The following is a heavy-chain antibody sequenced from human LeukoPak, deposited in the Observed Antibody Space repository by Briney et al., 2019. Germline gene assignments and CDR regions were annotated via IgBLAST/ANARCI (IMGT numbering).Heavy chain of an antibody. Sequence: SETLSLTCTVSGGSMSSSDHFWGWLRQPPGKALEWLASVYYIGSTYYNPSLRSRLSISLDTSKKQLSLKLDSVTAADTAVYYCARHPAYRSGWYWYFDLWGRGTLVTVSS. V-gene: IGHV4-39*01. CDR2: VYYIGST. J-gene: IGHJ2*01. CDR3: ARHPAYRSGWYWYFDL. D-gene: IGHD6-19*01. CDR1: GGSMSSSDHF.